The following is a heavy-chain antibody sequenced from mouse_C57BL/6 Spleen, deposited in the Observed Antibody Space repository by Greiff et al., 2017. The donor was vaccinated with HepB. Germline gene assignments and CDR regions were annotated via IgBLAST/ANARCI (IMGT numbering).Heavy chain of an antibody. J-gene: IGHJ3*01. D-gene: IGHD2-4*01. CDR2: IDPETGGT. CDR3: TRRMYDYQAWFAY. V-gene: IGHV1-15*01. Sequence: QVHVKQSGAELVRPGASVTLSCKASGYTFTDYEMHWVKQTPVHGLEWIGAIDPETGGTAYNQKFKGKAILTADKSSSTAYMELRSLTSEDSAVYYCTRRMYDYQAWFAYWGQGTLVTVSA. CDR1: GYTFTDYE.